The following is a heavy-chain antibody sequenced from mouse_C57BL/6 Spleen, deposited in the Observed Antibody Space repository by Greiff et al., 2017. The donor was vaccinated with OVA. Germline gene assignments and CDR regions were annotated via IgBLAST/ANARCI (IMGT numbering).Heavy chain of an antibody. Sequence: VQLQESGPELVKPGASVKISCKASGYAFSSSWMNWVKQRPGKGLEWIGRIYPGDGDTNYNGKFKGKATLTADKSSSTAYMHLSRLTSEDSAVYFCARTYSFDDWGQGTTLTVSS. CDR3: ARTYSFDD. CDR2: IYPGDGDT. V-gene: IGHV1-82*01. CDR1: GYAFSSSW. J-gene: IGHJ2*01.